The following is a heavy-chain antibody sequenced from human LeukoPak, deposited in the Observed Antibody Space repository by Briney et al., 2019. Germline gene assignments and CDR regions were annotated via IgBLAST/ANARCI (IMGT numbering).Heavy chain of an antibody. Sequence: GASVKVSCKASGYTFTSYGISWVRQAPGQGLEWMGGIIPIFGTANYAQKFQGRVTITTDESTSTAYMELSSLRSEDTAVYYCASGEAVAGTRVLDYWGQGTLVTVSS. D-gene: IGHD6-19*01. J-gene: IGHJ4*02. CDR1: GYTFTSYG. V-gene: IGHV1-69*05. CDR2: IIPIFGTA. CDR3: ASGEAVAGTRVLDY.